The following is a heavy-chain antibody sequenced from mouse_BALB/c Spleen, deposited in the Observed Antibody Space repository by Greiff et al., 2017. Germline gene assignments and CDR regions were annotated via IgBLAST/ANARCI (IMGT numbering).Heavy chain of an antibody. J-gene: IGHJ4*01. V-gene: IGHV1-54*01. CDR2: INPGSGGT. Sequence: VQLQQSGAELVRPGTSVKVSCKASGYAFTNYLLEWVKQRLGQGLEWIGVINPGSGGTNYNEKFKGKATLTADKSSSTAYMQLSSLTSDDSAVYFCARWGDAMDYWGQGTSVTVSS. CDR1: GYAFTNYL. CDR3: ARWGDAMDY.